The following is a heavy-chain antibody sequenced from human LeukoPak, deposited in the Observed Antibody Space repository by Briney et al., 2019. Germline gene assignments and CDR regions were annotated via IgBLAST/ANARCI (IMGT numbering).Heavy chain of an antibody. Sequence: GGSLRLSCAASGFTFSSYAMSWVRQAPGKGLEWVSAISGSGGSTYYADSVKGRFTISRDNAKNSLYLQMNSLRAEDTAVYYCATESGTYSGTCFDYWGQGTLVTVSS. D-gene: IGHD1-26*01. CDR1: GFTFSSYA. J-gene: IGHJ4*02. V-gene: IGHV3-23*01. CDR3: ATESGTYSGTCFDY. CDR2: ISGSGGST.